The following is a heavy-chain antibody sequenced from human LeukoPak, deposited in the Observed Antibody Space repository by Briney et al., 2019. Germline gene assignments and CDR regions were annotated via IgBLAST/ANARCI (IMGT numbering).Heavy chain of an antibody. D-gene: IGHD1-26*01. CDR2: IIPIFGTA. CDR1: GGTFSSYA. V-gene: IGHV1-69*05. J-gene: IGHJ5*02. Sequence: SVEVSCKASGGTFSSYAISWVRQAPGQGLEWMGRIIPIFGTANYAQKFQGRVTITTDESTNTAYMELSSLRSEDTAVYYCASNSGSRYNWFDPWGQGTLVTVSS. CDR3: ASNSGSRYNWFDP.